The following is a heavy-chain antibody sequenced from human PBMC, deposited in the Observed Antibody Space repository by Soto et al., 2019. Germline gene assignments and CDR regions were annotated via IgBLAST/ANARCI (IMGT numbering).Heavy chain of an antibody. CDR1: GGTFSSYT. V-gene: IGHV1-69*02. CDR3: ARSCGGDCSDTDY. J-gene: IGHJ4*02. Sequence: QVQLVQSGAEVKKPGSSVKVSCKASGGTFSSYTISWVRQAPGQGLEWMGRIIPILGIANYAQKFQGRVTITADKATSTAYRELSSLRSEDTAVYYCARSCGGDCSDTDYWGQGTLVNVSS. CDR2: IIPILGIA. D-gene: IGHD2-21*01.